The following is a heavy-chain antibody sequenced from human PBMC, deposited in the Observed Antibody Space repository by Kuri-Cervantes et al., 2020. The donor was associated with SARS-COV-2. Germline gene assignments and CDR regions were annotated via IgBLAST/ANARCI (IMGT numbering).Heavy chain of an antibody. V-gene: IGHV3-15*01. J-gene: IGHJ4*02. D-gene: IGHD3-22*01. CDR3: TTSPRYYYDSSGQSRPFDY. CDR1: GFTFSNAW. CDR2: IKSKTDGGTT. Sequence: GESLKISCAASGFTFSNAWMSWVRQAPGKGLEWVGRIKSKTDGGTTDYAAPVKGRFTISRDDSKNTLYLQMNSLKTEDTAVYYCTTSPRYYYDSSGQSRPFDYWGQGTLVTVSS.